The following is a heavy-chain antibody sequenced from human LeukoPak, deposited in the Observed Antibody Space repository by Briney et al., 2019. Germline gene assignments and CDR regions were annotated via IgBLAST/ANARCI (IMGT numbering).Heavy chain of an antibody. Sequence: GGSLRLSCAASGFTFSSYGMHWVRQAPGKGLEWVAFIRYDGSNKYYADSVKGRFTISRDNSKNTLYLQMNSLRAEDTAVYYCAKDHSNALLRFGEVIRKTRDGYFDYWGQGTPVTVSS. CDR3: AKDHSNALLRFGEVIRKTRDGYFDY. CDR2: IRYDGSNK. CDR1: GFTFSSYG. J-gene: IGHJ4*02. D-gene: IGHD3-10*01. V-gene: IGHV3-30*02.